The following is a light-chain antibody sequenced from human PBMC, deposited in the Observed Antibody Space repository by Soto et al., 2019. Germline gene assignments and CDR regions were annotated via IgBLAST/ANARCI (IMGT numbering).Light chain of an antibody. V-gene: IGKV3D-11*01. Sequence: DIVLTQSPASLSVSPGERVTLTCRASQGISRYLAWYQQKPGKAPKLLIYKASNRETGIPARFSGSGSGTEFTLTISSLKYEDFAAYYCHHSNSCTHTFGQGTKVDIK. CDR3: HHSNSCTHT. CDR1: QGISRY. J-gene: IGKJ2*01. CDR2: KAS.